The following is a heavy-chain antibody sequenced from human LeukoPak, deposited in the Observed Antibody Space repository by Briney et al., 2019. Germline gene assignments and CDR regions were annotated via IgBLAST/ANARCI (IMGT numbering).Heavy chain of an antibody. CDR2: ISYDGSNK. Sequence: PGRSLRLSCAASGFTFSSYAMHWVRQAPGKGLEWVAVISYDGSNKYYADSVKGRFTISRDNAKNSLYLQMNSLRAEDTAVYYCARGYSGTYRFGYWGQGTLVTVSS. D-gene: IGHD1-26*01. V-gene: IGHV3-30*04. CDR3: ARGYSGTYRFGY. CDR1: GFTFSSYA. J-gene: IGHJ4*02.